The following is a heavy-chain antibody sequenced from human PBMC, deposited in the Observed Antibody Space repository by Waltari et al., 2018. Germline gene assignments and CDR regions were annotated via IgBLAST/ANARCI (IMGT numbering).Heavy chain of an antibody. D-gene: IGHD3-16*02. CDR2: IWYDGSNK. V-gene: IGHV3-33*01. CDR1: GFTFRSYG. J-gene: IGHJ4*02. Sequence: QVQLVESGGGVVQPGRSLRLSCAASGFTFRSYGMHWVRQAPGKGLEWVAVIWYDGSNKDYADSVKGRFTISRDNSKNTLYLQMNSLRAEDTAVYYCARENYDYVWGSYRQYYFDYWGQGTLVTVSS. CDR3: ARENYDYVWGSYRQYYFDY.